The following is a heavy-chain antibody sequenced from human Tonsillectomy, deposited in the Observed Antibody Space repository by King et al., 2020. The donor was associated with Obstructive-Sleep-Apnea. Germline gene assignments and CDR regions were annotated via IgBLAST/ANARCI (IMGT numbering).Heavy chain of an antibody. D-gene: IGHD3-9*01. CDR3: AKPPSLYDILTGYYS. Sequence: EVQLVESGGGLVQPGGSLRLSCAASGFTFSSYAMSWVRQAPGKGLEWVSASSGSGGSAYYADSVKGRFTISRDNSKNTLYLQMNSLRAEDTAVYYCAKPPSLYDILTGYYSWGQGTLVTVSS. CDR2: SSGSGGSA. J-gene: IGHJ5*02. CDR1: GFTFSSYA. V-gene: IGHV3-23*04.